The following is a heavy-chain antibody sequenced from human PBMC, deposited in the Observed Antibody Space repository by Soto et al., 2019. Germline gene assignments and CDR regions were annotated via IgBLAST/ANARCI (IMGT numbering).Heavy chain of an antibody. J-gene: IGHJ5*02. CDR2: INHSGST. D-gene: IGHD6-6*01. V-gene: IGHV4-34*01. CDR3: ARYHTIAALPNWFDP. CDR1: GGSFSGYY. Sequence: PTETLSLTCAVYGGSFSGYYWSWIRQPPGKGLEWIGEINHSGSTNYNPSLKSRVTISVDTSKNQFSLKLSSVTAADTAVYYCARYHTIAALPNWFDPWGQGTLVTVSS.